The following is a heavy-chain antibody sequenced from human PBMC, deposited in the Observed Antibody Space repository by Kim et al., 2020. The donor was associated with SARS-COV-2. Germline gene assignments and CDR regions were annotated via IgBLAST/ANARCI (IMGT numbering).Heavy chain of an antibody. V-gene: IGHV5-51*01. CDR3: ARHVGYYYYYMDV. Sequence: GESLKISCKGSGYSFTSYWIGWVRQMLGKGLEWMGIIYPGDSDTTYSPSFQGQVTISADKSISTAYLQWSSLKASDTAMYYCARHVGYYYYYMDVWGKGTTVTVSS. CDR1: GYSFTSYW. J-gene: IGHJ6*03. CDR2: IYPGDSDT.